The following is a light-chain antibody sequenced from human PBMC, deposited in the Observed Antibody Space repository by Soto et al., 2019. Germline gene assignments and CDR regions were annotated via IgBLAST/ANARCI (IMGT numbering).Light chain of an antibody. V-gene: IGKV3D-15*01. Sequence: EIVMTQSPATLSVSPGERATLSCRASQSVSSKLAWYQQKPGQAPRLLIHGASTRATGIPARFTGSGSGTEFTLTISSLQSEAFAVYYCQQYNNWPPITFGQGTRLEIK. CDR1: QSVSSK. J-gene: IGKJ5*01. CDR2: GAS. CDR3: QQYNNWPPIT.